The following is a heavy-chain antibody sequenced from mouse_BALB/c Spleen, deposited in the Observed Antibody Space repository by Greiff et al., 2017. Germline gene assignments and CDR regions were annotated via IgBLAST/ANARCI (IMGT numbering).Heavy chain of an antibody. CDR3: ARGLEYYFDY. CDR1: GFTFSSYA. CDR2: ISSGGST. V-gene: IGHV5-6-5*01. J-gene: IGHJ2*01. Sequence: EVKLMESGGGLVKPGGSLKLSCAASGFTFSSYAMSWVRQTPEKRLEWVASISSGGSTYYPDSVKGRFTISRDNARNILYLQMSSLRAEDTAMYYCARGLEYYFDYWGQGTTLTVSS.